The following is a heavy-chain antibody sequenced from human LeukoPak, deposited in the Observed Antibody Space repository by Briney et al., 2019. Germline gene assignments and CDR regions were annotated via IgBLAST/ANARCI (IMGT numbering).Heavy chain of an antibody. CDR3: ARVGFYSGSSGFDY. J-gene: IGHJ4*02. V-gene: IGHV4-59*01. CDR2: IYYSGST. CDR1: GGSISSYY. Sequence: SETLSLTCTVSGGSISSYYWSWIRQPPGKGLEWIGYIYYSGSTNYNPSLKSRVTISVDTSKNQFSLKLSSVTAADTAVYYCARVGFYSGSSGFDYWGQGTLVTVSS. D-gene: IGHD1-26*01.